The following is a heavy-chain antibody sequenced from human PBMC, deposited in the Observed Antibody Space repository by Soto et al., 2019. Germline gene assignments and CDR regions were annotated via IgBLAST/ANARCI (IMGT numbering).Heavy chain of an antibody. D-gene: IGHD3-22*01. Sequence: SETLSLTCAVYGGSFSGYYWSWIRQPPGKGLEWIGEINHSGSTNYNPSLKSRVTISVNTSKNQFSLKLSSVTAADTAVYYCARGDYYDSSGYYYGLSLGFDYWGQGTLVTVSS. J-gene: IGHJ4*02. CDR2: INHSGST. CDR3: ARGDYYDSSGYYYGLSLGFDY. CDR1: GGSFSGYY. V-gene: IGHV4-34*01.